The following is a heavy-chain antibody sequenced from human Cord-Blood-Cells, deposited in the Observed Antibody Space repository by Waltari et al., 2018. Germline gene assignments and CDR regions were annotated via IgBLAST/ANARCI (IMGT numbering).Heavy chain of an antibody. J-gene: IGHJ4*02. Sequence: EVQLVESGGGLVKPAGSLRLTCAASGLTFSSYTMTWVRQAPGKGLEWVSSISSSSSYIDYADSVKGRFTISRDNAKNSLYLQMNSLRAEDTAVYYCARGYCTNGVCYFDYWGQGTLVTVSS. CDR1: GLTFSSYT. CDR2: ISSSSSYI. D-gene: IGHD2-8*01. V-gene: IGHV3-21*01. CDR3: ARGYCTNGVCYFDY.